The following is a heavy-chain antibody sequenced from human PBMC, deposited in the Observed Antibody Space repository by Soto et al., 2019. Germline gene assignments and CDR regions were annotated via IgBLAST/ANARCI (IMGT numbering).Heavy chain of an antibody. J-gene: IGHJ6*02. CDR1: GGSISSSSYY. CDR3: ARNWNDVDYYYYGMDV. D-gene: IGHD1-1*01. V-gene: IGHV4-39*01. CDR2: IYYSGST. Sequence: SETLSLTCTVSGGSISSSSYYWGWIRQPPGKGLEWIGSIYYSGSTYYNPSLKSRVTISVDTSKNQFSLKLSSVTAADTAVYYCARNWNDVDYYYYGMDVWGQGTTVTVSS.